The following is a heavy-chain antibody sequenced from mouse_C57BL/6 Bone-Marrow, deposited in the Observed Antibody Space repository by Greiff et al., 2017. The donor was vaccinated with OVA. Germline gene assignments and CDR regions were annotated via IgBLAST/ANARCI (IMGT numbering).Heavy chain of an antibody. CDR3: ARSPHYYGSSYRFAY. J-gene: IGHJ3*01. D-gene: IGHD1-1*01. Sequence: VQLQQSGAELVRPGTSVKVSCKASGYAFTNYLIEWVKQRPGQGLEWIGVINPGSGGTNYNEKFKGKATLTADKSSSTAYMQLSSLTSEDSAVYFCARSPHYYGSSYRFAYWGQGTLVTVSA. CDR1: GYAFTNYL. V-gene: IGHV1-54*01. CDR2: INPGSGGT.